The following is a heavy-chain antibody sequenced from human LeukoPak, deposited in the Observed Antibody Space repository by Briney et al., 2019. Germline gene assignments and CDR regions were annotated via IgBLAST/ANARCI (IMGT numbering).Heavy chain of an antibody. D-gene: IGHD6-19*01. J-gene: IGHJ3*02. CDR1: EFTFSSFA. V-gene: IGHV3-30*18. CDR2: ISYDGSNK. CDR3: AKEGSSYSSGWPGDAFDI. Sequence: GGSLRLSCAASEFTFSSFAMHWVRQAPGKGLEWVAVISYDGSNKYYADSVKGRFTISRDNSKNTLYLQMNSLRAEDTAVYYCAKEGSSYSSGWPGDAFDIWGQGTMVTVSS.